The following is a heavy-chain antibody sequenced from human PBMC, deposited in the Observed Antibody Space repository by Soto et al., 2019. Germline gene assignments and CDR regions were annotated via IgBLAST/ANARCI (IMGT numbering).Heavy chain of an antibody. CDR1: GFTFSHYA. CDR2: MAYDGSNE. CDR3: AKDGSNNFDY. J-gene: IGHJ4*02. Sequence: QVQLVESGGGVVQPGRSLRLSCAASGFTFSHYAMHWVRQAPGKGVEGVALMAYDGSNEYYGDSVKGRFTISRDNSKNTLCLQMNSLRAEDTAVDYCAKDGSNNFDYWGQGTLVTVSS. D-gene: IGHD1-26*01. V-gene: IGHV3-30*18.